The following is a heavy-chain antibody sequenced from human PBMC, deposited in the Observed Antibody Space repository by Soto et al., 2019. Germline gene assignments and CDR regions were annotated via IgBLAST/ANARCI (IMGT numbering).Heavy chain of an antibody. CDR3: ASRYGYYFDY. V-gene: IGHV4-59*08. Sequence: QVQLQESGPGLVKPSETLSLTCTVSGGSISSYYWGWIRQPPGKGLEGIGYIYYSGSTNYNPSLEHRVTISVDTSKNQGSLKLSSVTAADTAVSYCASRYGYYFDYWGQGTLVTVSS. J-gene: IGHJ4*02. CDR1: GGSISSYY. CDR2: IYYSGST. D-gene: IGHD3-9*01.